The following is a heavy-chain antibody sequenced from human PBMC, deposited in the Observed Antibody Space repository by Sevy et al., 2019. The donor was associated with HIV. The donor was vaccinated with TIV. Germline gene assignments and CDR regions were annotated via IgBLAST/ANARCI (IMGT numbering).Heavy chain of an antibody. CDR1: GYSFTSYW. J-gene: IGHJ6*02. CDR3: ARQESNYCSGGSCYSLNYYYGMEV. D-gene: IGHD2-15*01. V-gene: IGHV5-51*01. CDR2: IYPGDSDT. Sequence: GESLKISCKGSGYSFTSYWIGWVRQMPGKGLEWMGIIYPGDSDTRYCPSFQGQVTISADKSISTAYLQLSSLKASDTAMYYCARQESNYCSGGSCYSLNYYYGMEVWGQGTTVTVSS.